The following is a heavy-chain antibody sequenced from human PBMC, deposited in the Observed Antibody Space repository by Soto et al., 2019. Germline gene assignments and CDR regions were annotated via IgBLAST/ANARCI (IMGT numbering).Heavy chain of an antibody. D-gene: IGHD3-22*01. Sequence: SVKVSCKASGGTFSSYAISWVRQAPGQGLEWMGGIIPIFGTANYAQKFQGRVTITADESTSTAYMELSSLRSEDTAVYYCARGDYYDSSGYKGGGSYYGMDVWGQGTTVTVSS. CDR2: IIPIFGTA. V-gene: IGHV1-69*13. CDR3: ARGDYYDSSGYKGGGSYYGMDV. J-gene: IGHJ6*02. CDR1: GGTFSSYA.